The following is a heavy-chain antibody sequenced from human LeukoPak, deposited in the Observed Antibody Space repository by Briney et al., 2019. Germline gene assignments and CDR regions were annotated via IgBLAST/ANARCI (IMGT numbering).Heavy chain of an antibody. CDR2: INQSGST. V-gene: IGHV4-34*01. CDR3: ARGGRSEYYGSGSHDY. Sequence: PSETPSLTCTVYGGSFSGYYWSWIRQPPGKGLEWIGEINQSGSTNYNPSLKSRVTVSVDTSKNQFSLNLNSVTAADTAMYYCARGGRSEYYGSGSHDYWGQGTPVTVSS. D-gene: IGHD3-10*01. CDR1: GGSFSGYY. J-gene: IGHJ4*02.